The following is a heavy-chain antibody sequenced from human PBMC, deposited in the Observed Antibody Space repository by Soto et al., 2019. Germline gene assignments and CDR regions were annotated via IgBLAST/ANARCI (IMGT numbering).Heavy chain of an antibody. CDR1: GYTFTSYG. Sequence: ASVKVSCKASGYTFTSYGISWVRQAPGQGLEWMGWISAYNGNTNYAQKLQGRVTMTTDTSTSTAYMELRSLRSDDTAVYYCARAKGDIVVVPAAIPTPSHHYYMDFWGTGPTVTVFS. CDR3: ARAKGDIVVVPAAIPTPSHHYYMDF. CDR2: ISAYNGNT. V-gene: IGHV1-18*01. D-gene: IGHD2-2*01. J-gene: IGHJ6*03.